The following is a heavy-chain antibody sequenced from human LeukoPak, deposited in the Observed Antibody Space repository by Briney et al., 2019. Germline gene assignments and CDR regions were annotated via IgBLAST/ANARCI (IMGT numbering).Heavy chain of an antibody. CDR1: GFTLISYW. CDR3: AKGSGTYQGPFDS. J-gene: IGHJ4*02. D-gene: IGHD1-26*01. Sequence: GGSLRLSCAASGFTLISYWMTWVRQAPGKGLEWVANIKQDGSEKYYVDSVKGRFTISRDNAKNFLYLQMNSLRTEDKALYYCAKGSGTYQGPFDSWGQGTLVTVSS. CDR2: IKQDGSEK. V-gene: IGHV3-7*03.